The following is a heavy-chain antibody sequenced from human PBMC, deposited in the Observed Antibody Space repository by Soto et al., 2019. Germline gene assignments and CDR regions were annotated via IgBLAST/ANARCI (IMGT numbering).Heavy chain of an antibody. V-gene: IGHV4-61*01. CDR1: GGSVSSGSYY. D-gene: IGHD4-17*01. Sequence: SETLSLTCTVSGGSVSSGSYYWSWIRQPPGKGLEWIGYIYYSGSTNYNPSLKSRVTISVDTSKNQFSLKLSSVTAADTAVYYCASALMTTVTTYEYYFDYWGQGTLVTVSS. CDR3: ASALMTTVTTYEYYFDY. J-gene: IGHJ4*02. CDR2: IYYSGST.